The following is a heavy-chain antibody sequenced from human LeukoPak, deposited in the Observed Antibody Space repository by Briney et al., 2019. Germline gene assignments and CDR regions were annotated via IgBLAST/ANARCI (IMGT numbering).Heavy chain of an antibody. CDR1: GYSFTSYW. J-gene: IGHJ3*02. V-gene: IGHV5-51*01. Sequence: NLGESLKISCKGSGYSFTSYWIGWVRQMPGKGLEWMGIIYPGDSDTRYSPSFQGQVTISADKSISTAYLQWSSLKASDTATYYCARPRTGTGPSSAFDIWGQGTMVTVSS. D-gene: IGHD1/OR15-1a*01. CDR3: ARPRTGTGPSSAFDI. CDR2: IYPGDSDT.